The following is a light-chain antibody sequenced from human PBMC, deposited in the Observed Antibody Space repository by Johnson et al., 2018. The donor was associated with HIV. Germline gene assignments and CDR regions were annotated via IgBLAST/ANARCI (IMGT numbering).Light chain of an antibody. CDR1: ISNIGNNY. V-gene: IGLV1-51*01. CDR3: GTWDNSLSAFYV. J-gene: IGLJ1*01. Sequence: QSVFTQPPSVSAAPGQKVTISCSGSISNIGNNYVSWYQQLPGTAPKLLIYDNNKRTSGLPDRFSGSKSDTSATLAITGLQTGDEADYYCGTWDNSLSAFYVFGTGTKVTVL. CDR2: DNN.